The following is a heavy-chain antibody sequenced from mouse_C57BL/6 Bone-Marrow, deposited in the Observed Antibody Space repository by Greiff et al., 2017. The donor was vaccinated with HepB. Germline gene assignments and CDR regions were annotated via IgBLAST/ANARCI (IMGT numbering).Heavy chain of an antibody. CDR1: GFTFSDYY. D-gene: IGHD1-1*01. CDR2: INYDGSST. CDR3: ARVYGSSPLDY. V-gene: IGHV5-16*01. J-gene: IGHJ4*01. Sequence: EVMLVESEGGLVQPGSSMKLSCTASGFTFSDYYMAWVRQVPEKGLEWVANINYDGSSTYYLDSLKSRFIISRDNAKNILYLQMSSLKSEDTATYYCARVYGSSPLDYWGQGTSVTVSS.